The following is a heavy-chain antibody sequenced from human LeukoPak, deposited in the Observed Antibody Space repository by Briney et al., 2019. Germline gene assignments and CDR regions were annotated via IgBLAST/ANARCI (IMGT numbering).Heavy chain of an antibody. Sequence: SVKVSCKASGGTFSSYAISWARQAPGQGLEWMGGIIPIFGTANYAQKFQGRVTITADESTSTAYMELSSPRSEDTAVYYCARVSPPGGDYVDYWGQGTLVTVSS. V-gene: IGHV1-69*01. CDR1: GGTFSSYA. D-gene: IGHD2/OR15-2a*01. J-gene: IGHJ4*02. CDR3: ARVSPPGGDYVDY. CDR2: IIPIFGTA.